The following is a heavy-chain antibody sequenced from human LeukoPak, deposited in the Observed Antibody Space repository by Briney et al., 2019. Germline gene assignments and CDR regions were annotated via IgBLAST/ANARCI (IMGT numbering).Heavy chain of an antibody. D-gene: IGHD5-24*01. V-gene: IGHV4-39*07. J-gene: IGHJ5*02. CDR1: GGSISSSSYY. Sequence: PSETLSLTCTVSGGSISSSSYYWGWIRQPPWKGLEWIGSIYYSGSTYYNPSLKSRVTISVDTSKNQFSLKLSSVTAADTAVYYCARESLTWLQSRTSWFDPWGQGTLVTVSS. CDR3: ARESLTWLQSRTSWFDP. CDR2: IYYSGST.